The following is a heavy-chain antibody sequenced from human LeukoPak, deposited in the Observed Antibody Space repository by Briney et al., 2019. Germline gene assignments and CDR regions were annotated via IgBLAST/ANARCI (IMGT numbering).Heavy chain of an antibody. J-gene: IGHJ4*02. CDR1: GFTFSSYA. Sequence: GRSLRLSCAASGFTFSSYAMRWVRQAPGKGLEWVAVISYDGSNKYYADSVKGRFTISRDNSKNTLYLQMNSLRAEDTAVYYCARDLGYCSGGSCYSGGYWGQGTLVTVSS. V-gene: IGHV3-30*04. CDR3: ARDLGYCSGGSCYSGGY. D-gene: IGHD2-15*01. CDR2: ISYDGSNK.